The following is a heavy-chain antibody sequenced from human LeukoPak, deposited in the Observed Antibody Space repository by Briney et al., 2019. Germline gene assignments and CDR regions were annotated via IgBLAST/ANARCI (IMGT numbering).Heavy chain of an antibody. V-gene: IGHV3-48*01. CDR3: ANLGGNYGDYYYGMDV. CDR1: GFTFSSYS. CDR2: ISSSSKTI. J-gene: IGHJ6*02. D-gene: IGHD4-11*01. Sequence: PGGSLRLSCAASGFTFSSYSMNWVRQAPGKGLEWVSYISSSSKTIYYADSVKGRFTISRDNSKNTLYLQMNSLRAEDTAVYYCANLGGNYGDYYYGMDVWGQGTTVTVSS.